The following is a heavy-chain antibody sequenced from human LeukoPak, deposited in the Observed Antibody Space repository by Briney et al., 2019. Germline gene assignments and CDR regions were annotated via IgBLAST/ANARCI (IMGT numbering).Heavy chain of an antibody. V-gene: IGHV4-39*07. D-gene: IGHD3-9*01. CDR2: IYYSGST. CDR1: GGSISSGSYY. J-gene: IGHJ5*02. Sequence: SETLSLTCTVSGGSISSGSYYWGWIRQPPGKGLEWIGSIYYSGSTYYNPSLKSRVTISVDTSKNQFSLKLSSVTAADTAVYYCARASNYDILTGYLYGWANWFDPWGQGTLVTVSS. CDR3: ARASNYDILTGYLYGWANWFDP.